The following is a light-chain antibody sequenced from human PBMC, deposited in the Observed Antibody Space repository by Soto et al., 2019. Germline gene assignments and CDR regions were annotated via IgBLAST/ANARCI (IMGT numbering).Light chain of an antibody. CDR2: EGS. Sequence: QSALTQPASVSGSPGQSITISCTGTSSDVGSYNLVSWYQQHPGKAPKLMIYEGSKRPSGVSNRFSGSKSGNTASLTISGFQAEDEADYYCCSYAGSSTLVLGGGTQLTVL. V-gene: IGLV2-23*01. J-gene: IGLJ2*01. CDR1: SSDVGSYNL. CDR3: CSYAGSSTLV.